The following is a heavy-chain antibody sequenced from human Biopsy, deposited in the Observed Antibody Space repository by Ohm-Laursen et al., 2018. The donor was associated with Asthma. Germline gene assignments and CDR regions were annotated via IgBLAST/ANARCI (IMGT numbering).Heavy chain of an antibody. D-gene: IGHD3-22*01. J-gene: IGHJ4*01. CDR2: ISWNSGNI. CDR3: AKSADYYDSTDYPDF. V-gene: IGHV3-9*01. Sequence: SLRLSCAAFGFSFDDCAMHWVRQAPGKGLEWVSSISWNSGNIDYADSVKGRFTISRDNAKNSLYLQMQSLRPEDTAFYYCAKSADYYDSTDYPDFWGRGTLVTVSS. CDR1: GFSFDDCA.